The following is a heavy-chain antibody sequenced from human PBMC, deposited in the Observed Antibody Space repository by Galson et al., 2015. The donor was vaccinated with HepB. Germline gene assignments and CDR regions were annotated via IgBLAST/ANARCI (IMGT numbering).Heavy chain of an antibody. Sequence: QSGAEVKKPGASVKVSCKASGGTFSSYAISWVRQAPGQGLEWMGGIIPIFGTANYAQKFQGRVTITADESTSTAYMELSSLRSEDTAVYYCARERSSTVTVGGYFQHWGQGTLVTVSS. CDR2: IIPIFGTA. CDR3: ARERSSTVTVGGYFQH. CDR1: GGTFSSYA. J-gene: IGHJ1*01. V-gene: IGHV1-69*13. D-gene: IGHD4-17*01.